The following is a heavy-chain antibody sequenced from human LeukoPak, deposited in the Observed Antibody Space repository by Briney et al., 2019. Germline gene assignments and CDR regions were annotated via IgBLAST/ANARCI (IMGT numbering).Heavy chain of an antibody. D-gene: IGHD6-19*01. CDR1: GFTFSSYA. V-gene: IGHV3-23*01. CDR3: AKGGAIGGWYLD. CDR2: ISGRGGST. J-gene: IGHJ4*02. Sequence: GGSLRLSCAASGFTFSSYAMSWVRQAPGKGLEWVSAISGRGGSTYYADSVKGRFTISRDNSKNTLYLQMNSLRAEDTAVYYCAKGGAIGGWYLDWGQGTLVTVSS.